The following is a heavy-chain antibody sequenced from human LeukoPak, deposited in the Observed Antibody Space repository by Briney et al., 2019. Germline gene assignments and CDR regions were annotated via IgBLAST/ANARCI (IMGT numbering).Heavy chain of an antibody. CDR2: IYYSGST. CDR3: ARAPDYRWFDP. Sequence: SETLSLTCTVSGGSISSYYWSWLRQPPGKGLEWIAYIYYSGSTNFNPSLKRRGTISIDTSKNQFSLKLSSVTAADTAMYYCARAPDYRWFDPWGQGTLVTVSS. J-gene: IGHJ5*02. V-gene: IGHV4-59*01. CDR1: GGSISSYY. D-gene: IGHD4/OR15-4a*01.